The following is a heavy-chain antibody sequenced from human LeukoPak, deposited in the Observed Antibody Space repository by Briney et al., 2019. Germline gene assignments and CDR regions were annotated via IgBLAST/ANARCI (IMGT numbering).Heavy chain of an antibody. J-gene: IGHJ3*02. Sequence: GESLKISCKGSGYTFTSDWIAWVRQMPGKGLEWMAIIYPGDSDTRYSPSFQGQITISADTSINTAFLQWSSLKASDTAMYYCARQRDGKKWFDIWGQGTFVTVS. CDR3: ARQRDGKKWFDI. D-gene: IGHD5-24*01. V-gene: IGHV5-51*01. CDR2: IYPGDSDT. CDR1: GYTFTSDW.